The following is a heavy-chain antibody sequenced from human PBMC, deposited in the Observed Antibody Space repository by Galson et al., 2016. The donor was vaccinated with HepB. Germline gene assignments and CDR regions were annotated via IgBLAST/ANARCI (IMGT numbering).Heavy chain of an antibody. CDR2: IYHSGST. Sequence: SETLSLTCAVSGASISSTNWWSWVRQPPGKGLEWIGEIYHSGSTNYNPSLKRRVTMSVDKSKNQFSPRLRSVTAADTAVYYGIRAAPTTNWFDPWGQGTLVTVSS. J-gene: IGHJ5*02. CDR1: GASISSTNW. V-gene: IGHV4-4*02. CDR3: IRAAPTTNWFDP. D-gene: IGHD1-1*01.